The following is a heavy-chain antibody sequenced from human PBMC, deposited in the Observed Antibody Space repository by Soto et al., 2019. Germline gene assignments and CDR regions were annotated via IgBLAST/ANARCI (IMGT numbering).Heavy chain of an antibody. Sequence: EVQLVESGGGLVQPGGSLRLSCAASGFTFSSYEMNWVRQAPGKGLEWVSYIISSGNTIYYADAVKGRITISRDNAKNSLSLQMNSLRAEDTAGYYCARKVGYFQHLGQGSLVSASS. CDR3: ARKVGYFQH. CDR1: GFTFSSYE. V-gene: IGHV3-48*03. J-gene: IGHJ1*01. D-gene: IGHD1-26*01. CDR2: IISSGNTI.